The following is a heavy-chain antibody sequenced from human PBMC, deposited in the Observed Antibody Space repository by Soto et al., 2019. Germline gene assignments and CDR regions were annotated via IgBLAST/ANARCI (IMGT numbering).Heavy chain of an antibody. D-gene: IGHD3-16*01. V-gene: IGHV1-3*01. CDR1: GYTFTSYA. CDR2: INAGNGDT. Sequence: EASVKVSCKASGYTFTSYALHWVRQAPGQRLEWMGWINAGNGDTKYSQKFEGSVTITRDISATTVYMELSSLRSEDTAVYFCVGSAGGSPPWFDIWGQGTMVTVSS. CDR3: VGSAGGSPPWFDI. J-gene: IGHJ3*02.